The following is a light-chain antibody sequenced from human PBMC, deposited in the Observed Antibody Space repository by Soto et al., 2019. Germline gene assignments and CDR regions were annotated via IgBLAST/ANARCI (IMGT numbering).Light chain of an antibody. V-gene: IGKV1-5*03. CDR1: QSISSW. CDR3: QQYNSYWT. Sequence: DIQMTQSPSTLSASVGDRVIITCRASQSISSWLAWYQQKPWKAPKLLIYKASNLESGVPSRFSGSGSGTEFTLTISSLQPDDFATYYCQQYNSYWTFGQGTKVEIK. J-gene: IGKJ1*01. CDR2: KAS.